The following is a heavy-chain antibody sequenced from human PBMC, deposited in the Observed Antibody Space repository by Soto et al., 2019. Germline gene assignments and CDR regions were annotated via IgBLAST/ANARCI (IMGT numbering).Heavy chain of an antibody. CDR2: INHSGST. V-gene: IGHV4-34*01. CDR1: GGSFSDYH. D-gene: IGHD3-22*01. Sequence: QVQLQQWGAGLLKPSETLSLTCAVYGGSFSDYHWSWIRQPPGKGLEWIGEINHSGSTDYNPSLKSRVTISVASSKNQCSLKLSSVTAAAAAVYYCARGGDTSGYYTDYWGQGTLVTVSS. J-gene: IGHJ4*02. CDR3: ARGGDTSGYYTDY.